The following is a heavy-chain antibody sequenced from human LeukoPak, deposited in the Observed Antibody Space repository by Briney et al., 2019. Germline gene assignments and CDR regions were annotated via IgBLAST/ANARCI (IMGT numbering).Heavy chain of an antibody. CDR3: AKDSSSWSSFDY. CDR1: GFTFSSYA. J-gene: IGHJ4*02. D-gene: IGHD6-13*01. Sequence: GGSLRLSCAASGFTFSSYAMSWVRQAPGKGLEWVSAISGSGGSTHYADSVKGRFTISRDNSKNTLYLQMNSLRAEDTAVYYCAKDSSSWSSFDYWGQGTLDTVSS. V-gene: IGHV3-23*01. CDR2: ISGSGGST.